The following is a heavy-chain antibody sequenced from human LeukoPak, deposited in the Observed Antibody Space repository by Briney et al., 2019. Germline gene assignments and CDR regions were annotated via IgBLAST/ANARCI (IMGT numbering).Heavy chain of an antibody. CDR2: ISGSGGST. CDR3: AKDRVYYYDSSGYYSDY. V-gene: IGHV3-23*01. D-gene: IGHD3-22*01. Sequence: GSLRLSCTASGFTFSSYAMTWVRQAPGQGLEWVSAISGSGGSTYYADSVKGRFTISRDNSKNTLYLQMNSLRAEDTAVYYCAKDRVYYYDSSGYYSDYWGQGTLVTVSS. J-gene: IGHJ4*02. CDR1: GFTFSSYA.